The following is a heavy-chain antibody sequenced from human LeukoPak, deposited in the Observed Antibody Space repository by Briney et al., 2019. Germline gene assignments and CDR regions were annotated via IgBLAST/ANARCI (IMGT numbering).Heavy chain of an antibody. CDR3: ASSSWHWGHFGY. J-gene: IGHJ4*02. Sequence: SVKVSCKASGGTFSSYAISWVRQAPGQGLEWMGRIIPILGIANYAQKFQGRVTITADKSTSTAYMELSSLRSEDTAVYYCASSSWHWGHFGYWGQGTLVTVSS. CDR2: IIPILGIA. D-gene: IGHD6-13*01. CDR1: GGTFSSYA. V-gene: IGHV1-69*04.